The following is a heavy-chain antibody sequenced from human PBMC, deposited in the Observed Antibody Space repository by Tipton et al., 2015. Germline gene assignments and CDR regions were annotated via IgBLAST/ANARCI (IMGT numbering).Heavy chain of an antibody. D-gene: IGHD6-19*01. CDR3: AGLRYTSGYWGSRVDWFDP. Sequence: PGLVKPSETLSLACSVSHDSIRNKYWSWIRQPPGKGLEWIAYISYSGGTKYNPSLKSRVTISIDSSNNQFSLRLNSVTAADTAVYHCAGLRYTSGYWGSRVDWFDPWGQGTLVTVSS. CDR2: ISYSGGT. J-gene: IGHJ5*02. V-gene: IGHV4-59*01. CDR1: HDSIRNKY.